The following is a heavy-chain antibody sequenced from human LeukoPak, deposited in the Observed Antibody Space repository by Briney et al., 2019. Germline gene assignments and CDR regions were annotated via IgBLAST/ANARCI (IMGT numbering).Heavy chain of an antibody. CDR1: GYTFTSYG. J-gene: IGHJ4*02. Sequence: ASVKVSCKASGYTFTSYGISWVRQAPGQGLEWMGWINTNTGNPTYAQGFTGRFVFSLDTSVSTAYLQISSLKAEDTAVYYCARDCTLCGSGLYSGDYWGQGTLVAVSS. CDR2: INTNTGNP. V-gene: IGHV7-4-1*02. D-gene: IGHD6-19*01. CDR3: ARDCTLCGSGLYSGDY.